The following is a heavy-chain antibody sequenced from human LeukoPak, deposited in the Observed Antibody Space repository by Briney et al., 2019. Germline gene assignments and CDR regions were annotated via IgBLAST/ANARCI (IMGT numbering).Heavy chain of an antibody. CDR2: INHSGST. CDR3: ARHVRYYGSGSGFDP. CDR1: GGSFSGYY. Sequence: SETLSLTCAVYGGSFSGYYWSWIRQPPGKGLEWIGEINHSGSTNYNPSLKSRVTISVDTSKNQFSLKLSSVTAADTAVYYCARHVRYYGSGSGFDPRGQGTLVTVSS. J-gene: IGHJ5*02. V-gene: IGHV4-34*01. D-gene: IGHD3-10*01.